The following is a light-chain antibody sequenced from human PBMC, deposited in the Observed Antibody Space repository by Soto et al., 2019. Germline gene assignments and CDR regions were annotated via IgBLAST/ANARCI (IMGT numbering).Light chain of an antibody. CDR1: QSVSSSY. CDR3: QQYGSSPAT. J-gene: IGKJ1*01. Sequence: EIVLTQSPGTLSLSPGERATLSCRASQSVSSSYLAWYQQKPGQAPRLLIYGASSRATDIPDRFSGSGSGTDFTLTISRLEPEDFAVYYCQQYGSSPATFGQGTKV. CDR2: GAS. V-gene: IGKV3-20*01.